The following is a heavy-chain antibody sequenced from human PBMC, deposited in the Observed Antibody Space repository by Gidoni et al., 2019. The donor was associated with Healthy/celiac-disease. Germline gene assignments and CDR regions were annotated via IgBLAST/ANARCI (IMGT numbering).Heavy chain of an antibody. CDR3: ARDRWSFDDSSGYYRY. CDR2: ISYDGSNK. V-gene: IGHV3-30*01. D-gene: IGHD3-22*01. CDR1: GFTFSSHA. Sequence: QVQLVESGGGVVQPGRSLRLSCAASGFTFSSHAMHWVRQAPGKGLEWVAVISYDGSNKYYADSVKGRFTISRDNSKNTLYLQMNSLRAEDTAVYYCARDRWSFDDSSGYYRYWGQGTLVTVSS. J-gene: IGHJ4*02.